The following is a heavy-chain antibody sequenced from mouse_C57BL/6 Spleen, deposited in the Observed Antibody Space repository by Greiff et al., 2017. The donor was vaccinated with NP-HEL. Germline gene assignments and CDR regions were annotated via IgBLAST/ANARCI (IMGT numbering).Heavy chain of an antibody. CDR3: ARGIYDGYLYYFDY. CDR1: GYTFTSYW. D-gene: IGHD2-3*01. Sequence: QVQLQQPGAELVKPGASVKLSCKASGYTFTSYWMHWVKQRPGQGLEWIGMIHPNSGSTNYNEKFKSKATLTVDKSSSTAYMQLSSLTSEDSAAYYCARGIYDGYLYYFDYWGQGTTLTVSS. V-gene: IGHV1-64*01. CDR2: IHPNSGST. J-gene: IGHJ2*01.